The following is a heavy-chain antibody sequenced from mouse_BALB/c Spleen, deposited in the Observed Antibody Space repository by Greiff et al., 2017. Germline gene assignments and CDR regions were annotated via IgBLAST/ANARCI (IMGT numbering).Heavy chain of an antibody. CDR1: GFNIKDYY. CDR3: AYYGNYVDY. D-gene: IGHD2-10*01. J-gene: IGHJ2*01. Sequence: VQLQQSGAELVRSGASVKLSCTASGFNIKDYYMHWVKQRPEQGLEWIGWIDPENGDTEYAPKFQGKATMTADTSSNTAYLQLSSLTSEDTAVYYFAYYGNYVDYWGQGTTLTVSS. CDR2: IDPENGDT. V-gene: IGHV14-4*02.